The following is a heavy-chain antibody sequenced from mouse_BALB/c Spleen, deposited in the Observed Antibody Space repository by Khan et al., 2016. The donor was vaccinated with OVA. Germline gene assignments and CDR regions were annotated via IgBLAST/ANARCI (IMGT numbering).Heavy chain of an antibody. D-gene: IGHD1-1*01. V-gene: IGHV3-2*02. CDR2: ISYSGRT. J-gene: IGHJ2*01. CDR1: GYSITSDYA. CDR3: ARSVTITTVVATDFDY. Sequence: EVQLQESGPGLVKPSQSLSLTCTVTGYSITSDYAWNWIRQFPGNKLEWVGYISYSGRTSYNPSLKSRISITRDTSKNQFFLQLRSVTTEDTATYYGARSVTITTVVATDFDYWGQGTTLTVSS.